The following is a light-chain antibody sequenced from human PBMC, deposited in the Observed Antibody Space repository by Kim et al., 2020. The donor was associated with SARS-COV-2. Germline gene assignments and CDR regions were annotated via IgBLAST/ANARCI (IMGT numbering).Light chain of an antibody. Sequence: DIQMTQSPSTLSASVGDRVIITCRASQSISSWLAWYQQRPGKAPKLLIYKASTLESGVPPRFSGSGSGTEFTLTISSLQPDDSATYYCQQYNSYSLTFGGGTKVDFK. V-gene: IGKV1-5*03. CDR3: QQYNSYSLT. CDR2: KAS. J-gene: IGKJ4*01. CDR1: QSISSW.